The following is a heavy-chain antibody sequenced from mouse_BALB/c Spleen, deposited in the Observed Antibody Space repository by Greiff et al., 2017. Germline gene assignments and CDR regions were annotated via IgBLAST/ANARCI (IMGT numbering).Heavy chain of an antibody. Sequence: EVQLQESGPGLVKPSQSLSLTCTVTGYSITSDYAWNWIRQFPGNKLEWMGYISYSGSTSYNPSLKSRISITRDTSKNQFFLQLNSVTTEDTATYYCARGKLRTFYFDYWGQGTTLTVSS. V-gene: IGHV3-2*02. D-gene: IGHD1-1*01. J-gene: IGHJ2*01. CDR1: GYSITSDYA. CDR3: ARGKLRTFYFDY. CDR2: ISYSGST.